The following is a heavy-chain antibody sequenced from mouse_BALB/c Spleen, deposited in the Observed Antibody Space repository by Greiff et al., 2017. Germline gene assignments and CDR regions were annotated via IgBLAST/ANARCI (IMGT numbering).Heavy chain of an antibody. CDR2: ISSGGST. CDR1: GFTFSSYA. Sequence: DVKLVESGGGLVKPGGSLKLSCAASGFTFSSYAMSWVRQTPEKRLEWVASISSGGSTYYPDSVKGRFTISRDNARNILYLQMSSLRSEDTAMYYCARTGGKPLYYAMDYWGQGTSVTVSS. D-gene: IGHD2-1*01. J-gene: IGHJ4*01. CDR3: ARTGGKPLYYAMDY. V-gene: IGHV5-6-5*01.